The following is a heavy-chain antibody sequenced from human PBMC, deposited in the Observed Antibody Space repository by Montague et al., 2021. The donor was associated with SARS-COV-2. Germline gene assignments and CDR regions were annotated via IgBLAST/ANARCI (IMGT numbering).Heavy chain of an antibody. Sequence: SLRLSCAASGFTFSSYAMHWVRQAPGKGLEWVAVISYDGSNKYYADSVKGRFTISRDNSKNTLYLQMNSQRAEDTAVYYCASELLCFGDYWGQGTLVTVSS. CDR3: ASELLCFGDY. V-gene: IGHV3-30*04. J-gene: IGHJ4*02. D-gene: IGHD3-10*01. CDR2: ISYDGSNK. CDR1: GFTFSSYA.